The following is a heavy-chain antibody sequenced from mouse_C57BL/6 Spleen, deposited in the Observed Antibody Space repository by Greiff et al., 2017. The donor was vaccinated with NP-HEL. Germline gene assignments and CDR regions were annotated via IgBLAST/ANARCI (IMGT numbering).Heavy chain of an antibody. J-gene: IGHJ4*01. CDR1: GYTFTSYW. CDR3: ARRGGTGTYAMDY. V-gene: IGHV1-55*01. CDR2: IYPGSGST. D-gene: IGHD4-1*01. Sequence: VQLQQPGAELVKPGASVKMSCKASGYTFTSYWITWVKQRPGQGLEWIGDIYPGSGSTNYNEKFKSKATLTVDTSSSTAYMQLSSLTSEDSAVYYCARRGGTGTYAMDYWGQGTSVTVSS.